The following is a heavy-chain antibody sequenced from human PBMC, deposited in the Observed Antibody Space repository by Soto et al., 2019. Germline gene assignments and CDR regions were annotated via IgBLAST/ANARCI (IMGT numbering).Heavy chain of an antibody. Sequence: EVQLLESGGGLVQPGGSLRLSCAASGFTFSSYAMSWVRQAPGKGLEWVSAISGSGGSTYYADSVKGRFTISRDNSKNTLYLQMNSMRAEDTAVYYCAKGSRNYYDSSGYYLGANYFDYWGQGTLVTVSS. CDR1: GFTFSSYA. J-gene: IGHJ4*02. D-gene: IGHD3-22*01. CDR2: ISGSGGST. CDR3: AKGSRNYYDSSGYYLGANYFDY. V-gene: IGHV3-23*01.